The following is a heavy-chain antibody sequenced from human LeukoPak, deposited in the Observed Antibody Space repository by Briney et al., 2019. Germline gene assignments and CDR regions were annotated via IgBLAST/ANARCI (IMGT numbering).Heavy chain of an antibody. CDR2: MFYSGTT. CDR3: ARGVGGEDIAVAGRLFDY. Sequence: PSETLSLTCTVSGGSISSGGYYWSWIRQHPGKGLEWIGYMFYSGTTYYDPSLKSRVTISVDTSKNQFSLKLSSVTAADTAVYYCARGVGGEDIAVAGRLFDYWGQGTLVTVSS. CDR1: GGSISSGGYY. J-gene: IGHJ4*02. V-gene: IGHV4-31*03. D-gene: IGHD6-19*01.